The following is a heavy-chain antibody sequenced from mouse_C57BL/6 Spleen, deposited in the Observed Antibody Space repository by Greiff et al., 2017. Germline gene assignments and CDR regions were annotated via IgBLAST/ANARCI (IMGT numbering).Heavy chain of an antibody. J-gene: IGHJ4*01. Sequence: VQLQQSGPELVKPGASVKISCKASGYAFRSSWMNWVRQRPGQGLEWIGRIYPGDGGTNYNGKFKGKATLTADKSSSTAYMQLSSLTSEDSAVYFCARSQVEDAIDYWGQGTSVTVSS. V-gene: IGHV1-82*01. CDR3: ARSQVEDAIDY. CDR2: IYPGDGGT. CDR1: GYAFRSSW. D-gene: IGHD3-2*02.